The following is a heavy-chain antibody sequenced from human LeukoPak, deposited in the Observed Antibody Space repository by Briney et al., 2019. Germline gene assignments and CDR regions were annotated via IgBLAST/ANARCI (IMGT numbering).Heavy chain of an antibody. CDR2: IDPSDSYT. J-gene: IGHJ4*02. Sequence: LGESLRISSKGSRYSFTSYWVNWVRQMPGKGLEWMGRIDPSDSYTNYSPSFQGQVTISADKSISTASLQWSSLKASDTAMYYCARRRYSGYGRSGFEYWGQGTLVTVSS. V-gene: IGHV5-10-1*04. CDR3: ARRRYSGYGRSGFEY. CDR1: RYSFTSYW. D-gene: IGHD5-12*01.